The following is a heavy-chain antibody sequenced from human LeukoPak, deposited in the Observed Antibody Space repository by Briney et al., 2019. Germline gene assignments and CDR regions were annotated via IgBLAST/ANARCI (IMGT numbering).Heavy chain of an antibody. J-gene: IGHJ3*02. CDR3: AREGLHGAFDI. V-gene: IGHV4-59*01. CDR1: GGSISSYY. Sequence: SETLSLTCTVSGGSISSYYWSWIRQPPGKGLEWIGYIFYSGSTNYNPSLKSRVTISVDTPKNQFSLKLRSVTAADTAVYYCAREGLHGAFDIWGQGTMVTVSS. CDR2: IFYSGST.